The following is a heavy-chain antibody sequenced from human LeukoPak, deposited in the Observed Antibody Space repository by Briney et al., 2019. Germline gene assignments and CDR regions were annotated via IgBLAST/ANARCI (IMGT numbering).Heavy chain of an antibody. J-gene: IGHJ5*02. CDR3: ARGKIRGEQWLDP. CDR1: GYTFTDYF. V-gene: IGHV1-2*02. D-gene: IGHD3-10*01. Sequence: VASVKVSCKASGYTFTDYFMHWVRQAPGQGLEWMGWVNPKTGGTNYAQKFQGRVTMTRDTSISTACMELSRLRFDDTAVYYCARGKIRGEQWLDPWGQGTLVTVSS. CDR2: VNPKTGGT.